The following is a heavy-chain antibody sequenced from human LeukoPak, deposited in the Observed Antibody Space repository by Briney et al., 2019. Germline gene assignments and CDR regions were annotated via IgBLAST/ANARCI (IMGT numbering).Heavy chain of an antibody. CDR3: ARGYWFYFDY. J-gene: IGHJ4*02. D-gene: IGHD2-8*02. V-gene: IGHV4-39*07. CDR1: GGSISRDTNY. CDR2: IYYSGTT. Sequence: SETLSLTCTVSGGSISRDTNYWGWIRQPPGKGLEWIGSIYYSGTTYYNPSLKSRVTISVDTSKNQFSLKVSSVTAADTAVYYCARGYWFYFDYWGQGTLVTVSS.